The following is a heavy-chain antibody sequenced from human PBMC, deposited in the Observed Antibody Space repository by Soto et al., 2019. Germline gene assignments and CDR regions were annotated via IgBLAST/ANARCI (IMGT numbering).Heavy chain of an antibody. CDR3: AREAGYCSRTSCYRRAFDT. CDR2: INTDGGSS. J-gene: IGHJ3*02. CDR1: GFTFSGHW. D-gene: IGHD2-2*01. V-gene: IGHV3-74*03. Sequence: EVQLVESGGDLIQPGGSLRLSCAASGFTFSGHWMHWVRQVPGKGLEWVSRINTDGGSSAYADSVKGRFTISRDNAKNTLYLQMNGLRAVDTAVYYCAREAGYCSRTSCYRRAFDTWGQGTTVTVS.